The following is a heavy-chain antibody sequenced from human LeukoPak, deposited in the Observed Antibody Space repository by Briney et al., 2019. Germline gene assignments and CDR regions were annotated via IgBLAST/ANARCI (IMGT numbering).Heavy chain of an antibody. CDR1: GFTFSSYA. Sequence: GGSLRLSCAASGFTFSSYAMSWVRQAPGKGLEWVSAISGSGGSTYYADSVKGRFTISRDNSKNTLYLQMNSLRAEDTAVYYCATKWRGGYCSGGSCVDPWGQGTLVTVSS. J-gene: IGHJ5*02. CDR3: ATKWRGGYCSGGSCVDP. CDR2: ISGSGGST. D-gene: IGHD2-15*01. V-gene: IGHV3-23*01.